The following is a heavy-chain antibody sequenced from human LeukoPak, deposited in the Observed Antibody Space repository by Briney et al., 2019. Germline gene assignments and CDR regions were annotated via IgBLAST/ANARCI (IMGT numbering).Heavy chain of an antibody. Sequence: ASVKVSCKASGYTFTSYGISWVRQAPGQGLEWMGWISAYNGNTNYAQKLQGRVTMTTDTSTSTAYMELRSLRSDDTAVYYCARGRFRITMVRGVISWFDPWGQETLVTASS. V-gene: IGHV1-18*01. D-gene: IGHD3-10*01. J-gene: IGHJ5*02. CDR3: ARGRFRITMVRGVISWFDP. CDR2: ISAYNGNT. CDR1: GYTFTSYG.